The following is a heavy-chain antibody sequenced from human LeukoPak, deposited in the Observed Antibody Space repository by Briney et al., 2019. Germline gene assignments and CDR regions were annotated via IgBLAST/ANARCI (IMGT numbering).Heavy chain of an antibody. CDR1: GFTFSSYS. V-gene: IGHV3-48*04. Sequence: GGSLRLSCAASGFTFSSYSMNWVRQAPGKGLEWVSYISSSSSTIYYADSVKGRFTISRDNAKNSLYLQMNSLRAEDTAVYYCARDPAYYYDSSGYYDYWGQGTLATVSS. D-gene: IGHD3-22*01. CDR3: ARDPAYYYDSSGYYDY. J-gene: IGHJ4*02. CDR2: ISSSSSTI.